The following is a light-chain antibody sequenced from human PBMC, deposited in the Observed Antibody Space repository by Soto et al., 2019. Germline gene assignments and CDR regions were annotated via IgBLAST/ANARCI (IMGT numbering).Light chain of an antibody. CDR1: SSDVGGYNY. V-gene: IGLV2-8*01. J-gene: IGLJ1*01. CDR3: SSYAGGNSYV. Sequence: QSALTQPPSASGSPGQSVTISCTGTSSDVGGYNYVSWYQQHPSKAPKLMIYEVTKRPSGVPDRFSGSKSGNTASLTVSGLQAEDEADYYCSSYAGGNSYVFGTGTQLTVL. CDR2: EVT.